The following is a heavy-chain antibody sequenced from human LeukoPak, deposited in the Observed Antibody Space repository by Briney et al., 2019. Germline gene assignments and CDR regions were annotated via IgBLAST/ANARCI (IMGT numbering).Heavy chain of an antibody. CDR1: GYTFTSYG. D-gene: IGHD3-22*01. CDR2: ISAYNGNT. Sequence: ASVKVSCKASGYTFTSYGISWARQAPGQGLEWMGWISAYNGNTNYAQKLQGRVTMTTDTSTSTAYMELRSLRSDDTAVYYCARVEYYDSSGPSGYWGQGTLVTVSS. J-gene: IGHJ4*02. CDR3: ARVEYYDSSGPSGY. V-gene: IGHV1-18*01.